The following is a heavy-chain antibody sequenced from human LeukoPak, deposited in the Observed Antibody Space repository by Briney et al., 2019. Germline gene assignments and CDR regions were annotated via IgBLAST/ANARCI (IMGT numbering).Heavy chain of an antibody. J-gene: IGHJ4*02. D-gene: IGHD2-15*01. Sequence: SETLSLTCTVSGGSISSYYWSWIRQPPGKGLEWIGYISYSGRTDSNPSLKSRVTISVDTSKNQISLKLSSVTAADTAVYYCARTYCRGGSCHFDYWGQGTLVTVSS. CDR3: ARTYCRGGSCHFDY. CDR1: GGSISSYY. V-gene: IGHV4-59*08. CDR2: ISYSGRT.